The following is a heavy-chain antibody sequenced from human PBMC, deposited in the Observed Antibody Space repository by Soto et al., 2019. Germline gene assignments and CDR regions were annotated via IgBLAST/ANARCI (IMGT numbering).Heavy chain of an antibody. J-gene: IGHJ3*02. Sequence: ASVKVSCKASGYTFTSYGISWVRQAPGQGLEWMGWISAYNGNTNYAQKLQGRVTMTTDTSTSTAYMELRSLRSDDTAVYYCAREARLAYCSGGSCYSSDAFDIRGQGTMVTVSS. CDR3: AREARLAYCSGGSCYSSDAFDI. V-gene: IGHV1-18*01. D-gene: IGHD2-15*01. CDR1: GYTFTSYG. CDR2: ISAYNGNT.